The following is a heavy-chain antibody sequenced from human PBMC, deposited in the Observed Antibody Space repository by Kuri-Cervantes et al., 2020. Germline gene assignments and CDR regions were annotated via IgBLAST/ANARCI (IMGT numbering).Heavy chain of an antibody. CDR1: RFTFSDYY. V-gene: IGHV3-11*04. CDR3: ARDFGLEWELPGPFDY. Sequence: GGSLRLSCAASRFTFSDYYMSWIRQAPGKGLEWVSYISSSGSTIYYADSVKGRFTIPRDNAKNSLYLQMNSLRAEDTAVYYCARDFGLEWELPGPFDYWGQGTLVTVSS. CDR2: ISSSGSTI. J-gene: IGHJ4*02. D-gene: IGHD1-26*01.